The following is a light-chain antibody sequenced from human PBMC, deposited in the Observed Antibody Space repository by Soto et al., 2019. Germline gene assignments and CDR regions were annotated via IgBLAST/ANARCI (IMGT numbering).Light chain of an antibody. J-gene: IGKJ1*01. Sequence: DIVLTQSPGTLSLSPGERATLSCRASQSVSNNYLAWYQQKPGQAPRLLIYGASNRATGIPDRFSGSGSGTDFTLTISSLQPEDFATYYCQQSFSTTWMFGHGTKVDIK. CDR3: QQSFSTTWM. V-gene: IGKV3-20*01. CDR1: QSVSNNY. CDR2: GAS.